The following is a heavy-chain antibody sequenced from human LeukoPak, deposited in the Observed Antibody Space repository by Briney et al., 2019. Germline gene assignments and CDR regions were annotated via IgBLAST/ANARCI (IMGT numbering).Heavy chain of an antibody. CDR3: ANLGGWYNFDY. CDR1: GFTFSSYA. J-gene: IGHJ4*02. Sequence: GGSLRLSCAASGFTFSSYAMSWVRQAPGKGLEWVSAISGSGGSTYYADSLKGRFTISRDNSKNTLYLQMNSLRAEDTAVYYCANLGGWYNFDYWGQGTLVTVSS. CDR2: ISGSGGST. D-gene: IGHD6-19*01. V-gene: IGHV3-23*01.